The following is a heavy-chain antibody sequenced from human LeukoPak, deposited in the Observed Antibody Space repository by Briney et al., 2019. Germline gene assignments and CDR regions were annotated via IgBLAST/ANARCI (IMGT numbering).Heavy chain of an antibody. D-gene: IGHD3-22*01. Sequence: PSETLSLTCAVSGGSISSSNWWSWVRQPPGKGLEWIGEIYHSGSTNYNPSLKSRVTISVDTSKNQFSLKLSSVTAADTAVYYCARDVLEYYYDSSGYSDYWGQGTLVTVSS. CDR3: ARDVLEYYYDSSGYSDY. CDR2: IYHSGST. J-gene: IGHJ4*02. CDR1: GGSISSSNW. V-gene: IGHV4-4*02.